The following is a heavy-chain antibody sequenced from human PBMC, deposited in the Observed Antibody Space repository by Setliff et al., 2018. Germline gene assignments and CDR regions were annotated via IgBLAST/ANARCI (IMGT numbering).Heavy chain of an antibody. CDR2: ITGNGNSL. CDR1: GSTFSTYA. Sequence: GGSLRLSCAASGSTFSTYALSWVRQAPGKGPEWVSTITGNGNSLYYADSVKGRFIVSRDNSKNTMYLQLRSLRADDTAIYYCAKDRKNYYDTSGYPDAFDIWGQGTTVTVSS. J-gene: IGHJ3*02. D-gene: IGHD3-22*01. V-gene: IGHV3-23*01. CDR3: AKDRKNYYDTSGYPDAFDI.